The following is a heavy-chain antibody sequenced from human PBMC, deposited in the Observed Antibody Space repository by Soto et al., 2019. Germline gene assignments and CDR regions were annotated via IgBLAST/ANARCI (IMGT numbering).Heavy chain of an antibody. J-gene: IGHJ4*02. Sequence: GGSLRLSCAASGFTFSSHAMHWVRQAPGKGLEWVAVISYDGSNKYYEDSVKGRFTISRDNSKNTLYLQMNSLRAEDTAVYYCAKDGEMATIPPFYYFDYWGQGT. CDR3: AKDGEMATIPPFYYFDY. CDR1: GFTFSSHA. CDR2: ISYDGSNK. V-gene: IGHV3-30-3*01. D-gene: IGHD5-12*01.